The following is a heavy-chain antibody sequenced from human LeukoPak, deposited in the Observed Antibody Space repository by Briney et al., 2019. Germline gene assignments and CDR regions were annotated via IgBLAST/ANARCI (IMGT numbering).Heavy chain of an antibody. CDR2: TYYRSKWYN. Sequence: SQTLSLTCAISGDIVSSNSAAWNWIRQSPSRGLEWLGRTYYRSKWYNDYAVSVKSRITINPDTSKNQFSLQLNSVTPEDTAVYYCAREVGATDYYYYGMDVWGQGTTVTVSS. CDR1: GDIVSSNSAA. D-gene: IGHD1-26*01. V-gene: IGHV6-1*01. CDR3: AREVGATDYYYYGMDV. J-gene: IGHJ6*02.